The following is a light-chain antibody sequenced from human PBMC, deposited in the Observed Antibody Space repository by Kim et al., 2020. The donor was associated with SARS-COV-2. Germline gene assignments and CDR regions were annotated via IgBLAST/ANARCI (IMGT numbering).Light chain of an antibody. CDR3: LTWDSSLRAGV. CDR1: TSNVGAYL. J-gene: IGLJ2*01. CDR2: DTT. Sequence: GQKVTCSSSGATSNVGAYLVSWYQHLPGTAPKLLIHDTTQRPSGLPDRSSGSKSGTSATLDITGLQTGDEADYYCLTWDSSLRAGVFGGGTQLTVL. V-gene: IGLV1-51*01.